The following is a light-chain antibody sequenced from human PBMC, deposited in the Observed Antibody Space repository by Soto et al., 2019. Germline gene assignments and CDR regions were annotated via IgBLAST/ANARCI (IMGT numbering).Light chain of an antibody. CDR3: GAWGDRMNVYV. Sequence: QSVLTQPPSVSAAPGQEVTISCSGSSSNVGHNSVSWYQHLPGTAPKLLIYDNNKRPSGIPARFSGSKSGTSATLGITGLQNGDEADYYCGAWGDRMNVYVFGSGTKVTVL. V-gene: IGLV1-51*01. CDR1: SSNVGHNS. J-gene: IGLJ1*01. CDR2: DNN.